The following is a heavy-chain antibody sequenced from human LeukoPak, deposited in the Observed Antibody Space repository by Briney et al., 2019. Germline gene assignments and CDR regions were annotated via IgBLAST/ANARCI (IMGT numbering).Heavy chain of an antibody. Sequence: PGGSLRLSCAASGITFSSYSMNWIRQAPGKGLEWVSTISSSSSIIYYADSVRGRFTISRDNAKNSLYLQMNSLRVEDTAVYYCARALEPLKRYFDYWGQGTLVTVSS. CDR3: ARALEPLKRYFDY. CDR2: ISSSSSII. CDR1: GITFSSYS. J-gene: IGHJ4*02. V-gene: IGHV3-21*01. D-gene: IGHD1-1*01.